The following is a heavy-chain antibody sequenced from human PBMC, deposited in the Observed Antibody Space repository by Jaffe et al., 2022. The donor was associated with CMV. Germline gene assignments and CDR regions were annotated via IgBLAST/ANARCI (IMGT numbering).Heavy chain of an antibody. J-gene: IGHJ2*01. Sequence: QLQESGPGLLKPSDTLSLTCSVSGAFVNTSGLYWGWIRQSPGRGMEWIGTIYSGGRTHYSPSLQSRIVISVDPSKNQFSLTLTSVTAADSGIFYCARHGIYLHPFGYFDLWGRGTRVSVSS. CDR3: ARHGIYLHPFGYFDL. CDR1: GAFVNTSGLY. D-gene: IGHD5-12*01. V-gene: IGHV4-39*01. CDR2: IYSGGRT.